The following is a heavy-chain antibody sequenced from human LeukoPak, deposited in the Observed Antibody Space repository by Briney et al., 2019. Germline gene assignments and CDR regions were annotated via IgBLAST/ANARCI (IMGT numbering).Heavy chain of an antibody. CDR3: ARGRDMIDRYFDL. CDR1: GYTFTGYY. V-gene: IGHV1-2*02. Sequence: ASVKVSCKASGYTFTGYYMHWVRQAPGQGLEWMGWINPNSGGTNYAQKFQGRVTMTRNTSISTAYMELSSLRSEDTAVYYCARGRDMIDRYFDLWGRGTLVTVSS. J-gene: IGHJ2*01. D-gene: IGHD3-22*01. CDR2: INPNSGGT.